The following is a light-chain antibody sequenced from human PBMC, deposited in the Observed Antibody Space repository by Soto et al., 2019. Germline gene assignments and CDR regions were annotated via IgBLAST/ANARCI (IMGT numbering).Light chain of an antibody. J-gene: IGLJ2*01. V-gene: IGLV6-57*02. CDR3: QSYDTSNHVV. Sequence: NFMLTQPHSVSESPGKTVTISCTGSSGSIASNYVQWYQQRPGSAPTTVIYEDNLRPSGVPDRFTGSIDSSSNSASLTISGLKPEDDADYYCQSYDTSNHVVFGGGTKLTVL. CDR1: SGSIASNY. CDR2: EDN.